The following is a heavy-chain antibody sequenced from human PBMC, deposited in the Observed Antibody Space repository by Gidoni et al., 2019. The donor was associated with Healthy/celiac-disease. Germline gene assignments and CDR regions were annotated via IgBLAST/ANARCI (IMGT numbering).Heavy chain of an antibody. V-gene: IGHV4-34*01. Sequence: QVQLQQWGTGLLTPSETLSVTCATYGGSSGGYYWNWFRQPPGKGLEWIWEINHSGSTNYNPTLKSRVTISVDTSKNQFSLKLSSVTAADTAVYYCARVVVGATYVGDDFDYWGQGTLVTVSS. CDR3: ARVVVGATYVGDDFDY. J-gene: IGHJ4*02. CDR1: GGSSGGYY. D-gene: IGHD1-26*01. CDR2: INHSGST.